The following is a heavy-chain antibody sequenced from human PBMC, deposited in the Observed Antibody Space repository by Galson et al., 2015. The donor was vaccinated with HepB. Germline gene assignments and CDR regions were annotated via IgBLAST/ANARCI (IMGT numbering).Heavy chain of an antibody. CDR2: IYLGDSDT. V-gene: IGHV5-51*01. CDR1: GYIFASYW. J-gene: IGHJ3*02. CDR3: ARLLGLNDAFDI. D-gene: IGHD3/OR15-3a*01. Sequence: QSGAEVKKPGESLKISCTGSGYIFASYWIGWVRQMPGKGLESMGIIYLGDSDTRYSPSFQGQVTISADKSISTAYLQWNSLKASDTAIYYCARLLGLNDAFDIWGQGTMVTVSS.